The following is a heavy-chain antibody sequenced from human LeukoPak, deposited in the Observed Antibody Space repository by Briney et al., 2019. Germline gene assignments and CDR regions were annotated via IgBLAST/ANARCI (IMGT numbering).Heavy chain of an antibody. J-gene: IGHJ6*03. CDR2: ISGSGTNT. V-gene: IGHV3-23*01. CDR3: ARDNDYRYYYYMDV. Sequence: PGGSLRLSCAASGFTFSSHAMSWVRQAPGKELEWVSGISGSGTNTYYADSVKGRFTISRDNAKNSLYLQMNSLRAEDTALYYCARDNDYRYYYYMDVWGKGTTVTVSS. D-gene: IGHD4-11*01. CDR1: GFTFSSHA.